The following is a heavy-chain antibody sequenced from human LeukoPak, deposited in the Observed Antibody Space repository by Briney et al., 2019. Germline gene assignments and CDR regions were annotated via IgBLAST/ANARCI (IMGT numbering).Heavy chain of an antibody. CDR2: IYTSGST. V-gene: IGHV4-4*07. CDR3: ASEAITGTGTSVDN. D-gene: IGHD1-7*01. CDR1: GGSISSYY. J-gene: IGHJ4*02. Sequence: SETLSLTCTVSGGSISSYYWSWIRQPAGKGLEWIGRIYTSGSTNYNPSLKSRVTMSVDTSKNQFSLKLSSVTAADTAVYYCASEAITGTGTSVDNWGQGTLVTVSS.